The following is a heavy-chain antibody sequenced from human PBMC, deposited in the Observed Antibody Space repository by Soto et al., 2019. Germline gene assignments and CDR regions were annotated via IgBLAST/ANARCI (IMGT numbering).Heavy chain of an antibody. CDR3: TRHSVDV. CDR2: IRSKASNYAT. D-gene: IGHD1-26*01. J-gene: IGHJ6*02. Sequence: EVQVVESGGGLVQPGGSLKLSCAASGFTFSGSAMHWVRQASGKGLEWVGRIRSKASNYATAYAASVEGRFIISRDDSKNTAYLQMNSLKTEDTAVYYCTRHSVDVWGQGNTVTVSS. V-gene: IGHV3-73*02. CDR1: GFTFSGSA.